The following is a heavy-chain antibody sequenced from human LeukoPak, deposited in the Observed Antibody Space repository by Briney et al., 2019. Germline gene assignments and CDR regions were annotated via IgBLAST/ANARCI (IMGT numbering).Heavy chain of an antibody. D-gene: IGHD3-22*01. CDR3: ARGYYYDSSGYPAGMDV. J-gene: IGHJ6*02. Sequence: SVKVSCKASGGTFSSYAISWVRQAPGQGLEWMGRIIPILGIANYAQKFQGRVTITADKSTSSAYMELSSLRSEDTAVYYCARGYYYDSSGYPAGMDVWGQGTTVTVSS. CDR2: IIPILGIA. V-gene: IGHV1-69*04. CDR1: GGTFSSYA.